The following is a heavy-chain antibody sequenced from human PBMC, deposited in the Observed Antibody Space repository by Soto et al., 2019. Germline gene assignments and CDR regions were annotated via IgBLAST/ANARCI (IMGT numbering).Heavy chain of an antibody. J-gene: IGHJ4*02. CDR3: KTVTAVGSTWFGLHPLGPFDY. CDR1: GFTFSSYG. D-gene: IGHD3-10*01. V-gene: IGHV3-30*03. Sequence: GGSLRLSCAASGFTFSSYGMHWVRQAPGKGLEWVAVISYDGSNKYYADSVKGRFTISRDNSKNTLYLQMDSLRPEDTAVYYCKTVTAVGSTWFGLHPLGPFDYWRXGTLVTVS. CDR2: ISYDGSNK.